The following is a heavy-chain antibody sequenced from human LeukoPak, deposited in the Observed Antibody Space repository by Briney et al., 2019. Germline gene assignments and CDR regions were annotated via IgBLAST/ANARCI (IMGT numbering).Heavy chain of an antibody. CDR3: ARGILYNWNGELDY. V-gene: IGHV3-66*01. J-gene: IGHJ4*02. CDR1: GFTVSSNY. D-gene: IGHD1-1*01. Sequence: GSLRLSCAASGFTVSSNYMNWVRQAPGKGLEWVSVIYSGGSTYSADSVKGRFTISRDNSKNTLYLQMNSLRAEDTAVYYCARGILYNWNGELDYWGQGTLVTVSS. CDR2: IYSGGST.